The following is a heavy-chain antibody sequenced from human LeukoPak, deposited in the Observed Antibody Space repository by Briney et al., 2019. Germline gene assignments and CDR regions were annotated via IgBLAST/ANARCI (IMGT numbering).Heavy chain of an antibody. CDR3: ARDHYYYYMDV. CDR1: GFTFSSYA. Sequence: GRSLRLSCAASGFTFSSYAMHWVRQAPGKGLEWVAVISYDGSNKYCADSVKSRFTISRDNSKNTLYLQMNSLRAEDTAVYYCARDHYYYYMDVWGKGTTVTISS. J-gene: IGHJ6*03. CDR2: ISYDGSNK. V-gene: IGHV3-30*04.